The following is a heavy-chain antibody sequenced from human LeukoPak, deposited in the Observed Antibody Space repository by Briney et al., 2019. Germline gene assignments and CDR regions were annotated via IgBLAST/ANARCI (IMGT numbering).Heavy chain of an antibody. V-gene: IGHV3-53*01. CDR1: GFTVSSNS. CDR3: AKVRMVRGVTHPNDAFDI. CDR2: IYSAGST. J-gene: IGHJ3*02. D-gene: IGHD3-10*01. Sequence: GGSLRLSCTVSGFTVSSNSMSWVRQAPGKGLEWVSFIYSAGSTHYSDSVKGRFTISIDNSKNTLYLQMNSLRAEDTAVYYCAKVRMVRGVTHPNDAFDIWGQGTMVTVSS.